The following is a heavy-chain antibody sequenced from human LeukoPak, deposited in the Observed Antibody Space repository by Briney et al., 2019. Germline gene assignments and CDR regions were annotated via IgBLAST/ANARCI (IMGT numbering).Heavy chain of an antibody. D-gene: IGHD3-16*01. J-gene: IGHJ2*01. CDR2: IYYSGST. V-gene: IGHV4-39*07. CDR3: ARAHDYVWGTHPWYFDL. Sequence: SETLSLTCTVSGGSISSSSYYWGWIRQPPGKGLEWIGSIYYSGSTYYNPSLKSRVTISVDTSKNQLSLKLSSVTAADTAVYYCARAHDYVWGTHPWYFDLWGRGTLVTVSS. CDR1: GGSISSSSYY.